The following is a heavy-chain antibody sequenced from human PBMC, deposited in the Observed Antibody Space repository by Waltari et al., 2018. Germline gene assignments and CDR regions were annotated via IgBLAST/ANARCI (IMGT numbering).Heavy chain of an antibody. CDR1: GFTFSSYA. CDR3: AKTENDYGDN. V-gene: IGHV3-23*01. Sequence: EVQLLESGGGLVQPGGSLRLSCAASGFTFSSYAMSWVRPAPGKGFEWVSASSGSGGSTYYADSVKGRFTISRDNSKNTLYLQMNSLRAEDTAVYYCAKTENDYGDNWGQGTLVTVSS. CDR2: SSGSGGST. J-gene: IGHJ4*02.